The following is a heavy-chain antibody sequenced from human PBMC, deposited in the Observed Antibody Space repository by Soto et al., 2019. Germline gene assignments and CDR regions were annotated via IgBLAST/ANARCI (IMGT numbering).Heavy chain of an antibody. V-gene: IGHV3-9*01. CDR1: GFAFGDSA. J-gene: IGHJ4*02. CDR3: AKAPYAGYFYYFDS. D-gene: IGHD5-12*01. Sequence: GGSLRLSCAGSGFAFGDSAMHWVRQAPGKGLEWVAGISWNSGAKGFADSVKGRFTISRDNAKKSLYLQMNTLRPEDTALYYCAKAPYAGYFYYFDSWGQGTLVTVSS. CDR2: ISWNSGAK.